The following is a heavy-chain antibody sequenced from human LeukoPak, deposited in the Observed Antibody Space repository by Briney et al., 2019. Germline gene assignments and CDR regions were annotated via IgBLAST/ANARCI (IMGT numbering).Heavy chain of an antibody. J-gene: IGHJ4*02. Sequence: PSETLSLTCAVSGGPFSGYFWSWIRQSSGEGLEWIGEIHSSGTTNYNPSLTSRVTISEDTSKNQFYLNLSSVTAADTAVYYCARRYYYNLGSFPFDFWGQGTLVTVSS. CDR3: ARRYYYNLGSFPFDF. CDR2: IHSSGTT. D-gene: IGHD3-10*01. CDR1: GGPFSGYF. V-gene: IGHV4-34*01.